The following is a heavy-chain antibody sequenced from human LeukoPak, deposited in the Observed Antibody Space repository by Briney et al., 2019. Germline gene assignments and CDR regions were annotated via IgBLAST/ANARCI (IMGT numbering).Heavy chain of an antibody. CDR3: ARHMTHSSGSHPAYYFDY. CDR2: IIPIFGTA. J-gene: IGHJ4*02. CDR1: GGTFSSYA. Sequence: SSVKVSCKAPGGTFSSYAISWVRQAPGQGLEWMGRIIPIFGTANYAQKFQGRVTITTDESTSTAYMELSSLRSEDTAVYYCARHMTHSSGSHPAYYFDYWGQGTLVTVSS. D-gene: IGHD3-22*01. V-gene: IGHV1-69*05.